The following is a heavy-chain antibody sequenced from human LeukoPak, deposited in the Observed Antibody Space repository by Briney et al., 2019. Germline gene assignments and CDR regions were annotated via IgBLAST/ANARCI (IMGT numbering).Heavy chain of an antibody. J-gene: IGHJ4*02. Sequence: GASVKVSCKASGYTFTGYYMHWVRQAPGQGLEWMGWNNPNSGGTNYAQKFQGRVTMTRDTSISTAYMELSRLRSDDTAVYHCARVVYYGSGSGVFDYWGQGTLVTVSS. CDR3: ARVVYYGSGSGVFDY. D-gene: IGHD3-10*01. CDR2: NNPNSGGT. V-gene: IGHV1-2*02. CDR1: GYTFTGYY.